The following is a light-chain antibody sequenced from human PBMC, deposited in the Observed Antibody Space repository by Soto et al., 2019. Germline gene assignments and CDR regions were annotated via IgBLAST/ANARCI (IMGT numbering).Light chain of an antibody. J-gene: IGKJ2*01. Sequence: ESVLTQSQGTLSLSPGERVTLSCRASQTFGSTYLAWYQQRPGQSPRLLIYGASRRASCIPDRFRGSGAGTDFTLTISRLEPEDFAVYYCQQFGTSPLYTFGQGTKLEI. V-gene: IGKV3-20*01. CDR3: QQFGTSPLYT. CDR2: GAS. CDR1: QTFGSTY.